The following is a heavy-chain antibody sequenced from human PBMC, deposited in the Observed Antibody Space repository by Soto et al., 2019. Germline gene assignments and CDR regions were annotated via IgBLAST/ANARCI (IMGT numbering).Heavy chain of an antibody. J-gene: IGHJ6*02. CDR3: AGTTQHQYYYGLDV. CDR1: GYTFTSSD. CDR2: MNPNSGHT. V-gene: IGHV1-8*01. Sequence: QVQLVQSGAEVRKPGASVKVSCKASGYTFTSSDINWVRQATGQGLEWMGWMNPNSGHTGYAQKFQGRVTMTRNTSIATAHLEVSSLRSEDTAVYYCAGTTQHQYYYGLDVWGPGTTVTVSS. D-gene: IGHD4-4*01.